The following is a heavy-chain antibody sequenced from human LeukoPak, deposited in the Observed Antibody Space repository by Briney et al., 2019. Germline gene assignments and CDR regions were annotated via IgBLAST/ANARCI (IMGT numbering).Heavy chain of an antibody. CDR2: ISYGGST. Sequence: SETLSLTCTVSGVSIITTSYDWGWIRQPPGKGLEWIGSISYGGSTDYNPSLKSRVTLPLDASKNQFSLRVSSVTAADTAVYYCARHFDNWGQGTLVTVSS. V-gene: IGHV4-39*01. CDR1: GVSIITTSYD. J-gene: IGHJ4*02. CDR3: ARHFDN.